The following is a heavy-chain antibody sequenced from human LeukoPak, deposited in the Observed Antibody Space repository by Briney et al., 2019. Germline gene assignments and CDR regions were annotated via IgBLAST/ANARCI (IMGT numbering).Heavy chain of an antibody. D-gene: IGHD5-24*01. CDR3: ARAVGYNGFLDY. J-gene: IGHJ4*02. V-gene: IGHV3-48*03. Sequence: PGGSLRLSCAASGFTFSSYEMNWVRQAPGKGLEWVSYISSSGSTIYYADSVKGRFTISRDNAKNSLYLQMNSLRAEDTAVYYCARAVGYNGFLDYWGQGTLVTVSS. CDR1: GFTFSSYE. CDR2: ISSSGSTI.